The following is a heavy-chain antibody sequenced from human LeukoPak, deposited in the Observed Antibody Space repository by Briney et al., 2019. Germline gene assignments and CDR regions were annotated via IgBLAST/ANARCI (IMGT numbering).Heavy chain of an antibody. CDR1: GGSISSSSYY. CDR2: IYYSGST. Sequence: SETVSLTCTVSGGSISSSSYYWGWIRQPPGKGLEWIGSIYYSGSTYYNPSLKSRVTISVDTSKNQFSLKLSSVTAADTAVYYCARDRYNWNDVPDAFDIWGQGTMVTVSS. J-gene: IGHJ3*02. V-gene: IGHV4-39*07. CDR3: ARDRYNWNDVPDAFDI. D-gene: IGHD1-1*01.